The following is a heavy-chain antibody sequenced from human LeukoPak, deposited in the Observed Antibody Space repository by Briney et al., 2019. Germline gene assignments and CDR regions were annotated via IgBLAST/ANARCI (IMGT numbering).Heavy chain of an antibody. J-gene: IGHJ4*02. D-gene: IGHD6-19*01. Sequence: TGGSLRLSCAASGFTLSSYALSWVRQAPGKGLEWVSAISDSGDYTYYADSVKGRFTISRDNSKNTLYLQMNSLRAEDTAVYYCSKETATVGGTREYWGQGTLVTVSS. CDR2: ISDSGDYT. CDR3: SKETATVGGTREY. CDR1: GFTLSSYA. V-gene: IGHV3-23*01.